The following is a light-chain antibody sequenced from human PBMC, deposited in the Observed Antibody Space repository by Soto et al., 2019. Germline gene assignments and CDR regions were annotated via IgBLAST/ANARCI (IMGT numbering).Light chain of an antibody. CDR2: DAS. CDR1: QSISSW. J-gene: IGKJ1*01. V-gene: IGKV1-5*01. CDR3: QQYNSYSQT. Sequence: DIQMTQSPSTLSASVGDRVTITCRASQSISSWLAWYQQKPGKVPKLLIYDASSLESGVPSRFSGSGSGTEFTLTISSLQPDDFATYYCQQYNSYSQTFGQGT.